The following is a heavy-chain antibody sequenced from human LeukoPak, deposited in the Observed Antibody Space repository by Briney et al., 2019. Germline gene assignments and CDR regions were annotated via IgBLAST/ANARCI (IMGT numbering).Heavy chain of an antibody. D-gene: IGHD5-24*01. J-gene: IGHJ4*02. Sequence: ASVKVSCKASGYTFTSYDINWVRQATGQGLEWMGWMNPNSGNTGYAQKFQGRVTITRNTSISTAYMELSSLRSENTAVYYCAKGGGDGYNYGYWGQGTLVTVSS. V-gene: IGHV1-8*03. CDR2: MNPNSGNT. CDR1: GYTFTSYD. CDR3: AKGGGDGYNYGY.